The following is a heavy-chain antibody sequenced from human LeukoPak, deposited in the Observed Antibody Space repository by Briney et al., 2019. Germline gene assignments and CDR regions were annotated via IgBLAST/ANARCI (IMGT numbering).Heavy chain of an antibody. J-gene: IGHJ6*03. D-gene: IGHD5-24*01. CDR2: IKQDGSEK. CDR1: GFTFGSYA. Sequence: GGSLRLSCTASGFTFGSYAMSWFRQAPGKGLEWVAYIKQDGSEKYYVDSVKGRFTISRDNAKNSLYLQMNSLRAEDTAVYYCARDRRGVGYRPQYYYYYYMDVWGKGTTVTVSS. CDR3: ARDRRGVGYRPQYYYYYYMDV. V-gene: IGHV3-7*01.